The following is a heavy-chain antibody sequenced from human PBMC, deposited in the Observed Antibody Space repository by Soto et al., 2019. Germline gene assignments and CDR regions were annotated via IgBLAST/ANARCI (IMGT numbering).Heavy chain of an antibody. D-gene: IGHD3-3*01. CDR1: GFTFDSYA. V-gene: IGHV3-23*01. CDR3: AKGTVGGYSFWSGYYSGGLDV. Sequence: EVKLLESGGGLAQPGGSLRLSCVGSGFTFDSYAISWVRQAPGERLQWIAAISGSADGTDYAHSVRGRFTISRDNAKKTVHLQMDRLRVEDTAVYFCAKGTVGGYSFWSGYYSGGLDVWGQGTLVSVS. J-gene: IGHJ3*01. CDR2: ISGSADGT.